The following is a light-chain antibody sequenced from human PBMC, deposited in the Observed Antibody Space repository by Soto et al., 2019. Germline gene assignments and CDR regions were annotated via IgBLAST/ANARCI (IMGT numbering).Light chain of an antibody. J-gene: IGKJ2*01. CDR2: KAS. CDR1: QSISSW. Sequence: DIQMTQSPSTLSASVGDRVTITCRASQSISSWLAWYQQKPWKAHKLLIYKASSLESGVPSRFSGSGSGTEFTLTSSSLQPDDFATYYCQQYNSYPYTFGQGTKLEIK. CDR3: QQYNSYPYT. V-gene: IGKV1-5*03.